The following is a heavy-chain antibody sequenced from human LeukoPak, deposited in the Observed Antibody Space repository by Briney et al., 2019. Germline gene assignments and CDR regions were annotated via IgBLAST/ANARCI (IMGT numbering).Heavy chain of an antibody. CDR3: ARLSGFGELLNYYYYYMDV. CDR2: IYYSGST. J-gene: IGHJ6*03. CDR1: GGSISSSSYY. Sequence: PSETLSLTCTVSGGSISSSSYYWGWIRQPPGKGLEYIGSIYYSGSTYYNPSLKSRVTISVDTSKNQFSLKLSSVTAADTAVYYCARLSGFGELLNYYYYYMDVWGKGTTVTVSS. V-gene: IGHV4-39*07. D-gene: IGHD3-10*01.